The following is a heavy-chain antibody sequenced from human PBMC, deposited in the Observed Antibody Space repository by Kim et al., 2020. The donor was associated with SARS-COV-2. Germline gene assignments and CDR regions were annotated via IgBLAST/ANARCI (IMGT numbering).Heavy chain of an antibody. CDR3: VRQVTYYYGSGDAFDI. V-gene: IGHV3-11*06. D-gene: IGHD3-10*01. Sequence: SVKGRFTISRDNAKNSLYLQMNSLRAEDTAVYYCVRQVTYYYGSGDAFDIWGQGTMVTVSS. J-gene: IGHJ3*02.